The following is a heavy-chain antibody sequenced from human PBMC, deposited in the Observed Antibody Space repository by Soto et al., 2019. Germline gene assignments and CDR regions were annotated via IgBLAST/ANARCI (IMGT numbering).Heavy chain of an antibody. D-gene: IGHD1-26*01. J-gene: IGHJ6*02. CDR3: ARDRVGGRRFGYYYYGMDV. V-gene: IGHV3-13*01. CDR2: IGTAGDT. Sequence: EVQLVESGGGLVQPGGSLRLSCAASGFTFSSYDMHWVRQATGKGLEWVSAIGTAGDTYYPGSVKRRFTISRENAKNSLYLQMNSLRAEDTAVYYCARDRVGGRRFGYYYYGMDVWGQGTTVTVSS. CDR1: GFTFSSYD.